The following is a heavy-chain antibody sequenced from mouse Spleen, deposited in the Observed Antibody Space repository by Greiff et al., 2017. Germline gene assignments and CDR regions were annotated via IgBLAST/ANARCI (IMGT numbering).Heavy chain of an antibody. V-gene: IGHV5-4*03. CDR1: GFTFSSYA. Sequence: EVKLVETGGGLVKPGGSLKLSCAASGFTFSSYAMSWVRQTPEKRLEWVATLSDGGSYTYYPANVQGRFTISRDNAKNNLYLQMSHLKSEDTAMYYCARVLGDAMDYWGQGTSGTVSS. CDR2: LSDGGSYT. J-gene: IGHJ4*01. CDR3: ARVLGDAMDY. D-gene: IGHD4-1*01.